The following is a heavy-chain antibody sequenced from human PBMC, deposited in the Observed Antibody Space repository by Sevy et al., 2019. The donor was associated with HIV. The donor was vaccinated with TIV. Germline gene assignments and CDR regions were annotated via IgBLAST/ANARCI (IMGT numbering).Heavy chain of an antibody. CDR3: ARQQYYYDSSGYYSPDAFDI. J-gene: IGHJ3*02. CDR2: ISYDGSNK. Sequence: GGSLRLSCAASGFTFSSYAMHWVRQAPGKGLEWVAVISYDGSNKYYADSVKGRFTISRDNSKNTLYLQMNSLRAEDTAVYYCARQQYYYDSSGYYSPDAFDIWGQGTMVTVS. V-gene: IGHV3-30-3*01. D-gene: IGHD3-22*01. CDR1: GFTFSSYA.